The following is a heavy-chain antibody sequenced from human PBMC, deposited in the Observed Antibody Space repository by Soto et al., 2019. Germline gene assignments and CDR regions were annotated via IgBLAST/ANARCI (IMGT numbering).Heavy chain of an antibody. CDR3: AKEGLWFGGPYYYYMDV. J-gene: IGHJ6*03. V-gene: IGHV3-30*18. CDR2: ISYDGSNK. CDR1: GFTFSSYG. D-gene: IGHD3-10*01. Sequence: GGSLRLSCAASGFTFSSYGMHWVRQAPGKGLEWVAVISYDGSNKYYADSVKGRFTISRDNSKNTLYLQMNSLRAEDTAVYYCAKEGLWFGGPYYYYMDVWGKGTTVTVSS.